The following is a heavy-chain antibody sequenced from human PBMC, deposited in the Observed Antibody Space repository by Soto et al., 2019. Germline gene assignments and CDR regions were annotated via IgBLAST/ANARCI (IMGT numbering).Heavy chain of an antibody. CDR2: IFHGGST. CDR1: GYSISSDYS. D-gene: IGHD2-2*01. CDR3: ARGRVVVPAAVMFNCLDP. J-gene: IGHJ5*02. V-gene: IGHV4-30-2*01. Sequence: PSETLSLTCAVSGYSISSDYSWNWIRQPPGKGLEWIGYIFHGGSTYYNPSLRSRVTISVDRSRTQFSLKMSSVTAADTAVYYCARGRVVVPAAVMFNCLDPWGQGALVTVSS.